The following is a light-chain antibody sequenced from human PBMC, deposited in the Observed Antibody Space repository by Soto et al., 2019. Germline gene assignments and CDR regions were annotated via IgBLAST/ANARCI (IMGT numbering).Light chain of an antibody. CDR1: QSVSSTY. J-gene: IGKJ2*01. CDR2: GAA. V-gene: IGKV3-20*01. Sequence: EMVLTQSPGTLSLSPGQRVSLSCRASQSVSSTYLAWYQQKPGQAPRLLIYGAAYSATGIPDRFSGSGSGTDFTLTISRLEPEDFAVYYCQHYGSSPPYTFGQGTKLEIK. CDR3: QHYGSSPPYT.